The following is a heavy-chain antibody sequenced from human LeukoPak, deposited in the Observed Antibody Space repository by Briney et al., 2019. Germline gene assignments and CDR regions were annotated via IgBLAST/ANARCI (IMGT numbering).Heavy chain of an antibody. CDR2: INHSGSA. CDR1: AESFSDYY. Sequence: SETLSLTCAVYAESFSDYYWSWVRQPPGKGLEWIGEINHSGSASYNPSLKSRVTISVDTSKIQFSLKLSSVTATDTAVYYCARMRDNWNVCVFDIWGQGTMVTVSS. D-gene: IGHD1-1*01. J-gene: IGHJ3*02. CDR3: ARMRDNWNVCVFDI. V-gene: IGHV4-34*01.